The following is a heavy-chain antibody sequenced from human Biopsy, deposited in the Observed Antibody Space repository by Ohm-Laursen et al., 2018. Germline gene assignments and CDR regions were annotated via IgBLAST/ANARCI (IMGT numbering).Heavy chain of an antibody. Sequence: ASVKVSCKPSGYTFTAFSVHWLRQAPGRGLEWMGWINPKSGDTDYPQNFQGRVSMTRDTSISTAYMDLSRLRSDDTAVYYCAGGRVHYSGTYSRWYFDLWGRGTLVTVSS. CDR2: INPKSGDT. V-gene: IGHV1-2*02. CDR3: AGGRVHYSGTYSRWYFDL. D-gene: IGHD2-15*01. J-gene: IGHJ2*01. CDR1: GYTFTAFS.